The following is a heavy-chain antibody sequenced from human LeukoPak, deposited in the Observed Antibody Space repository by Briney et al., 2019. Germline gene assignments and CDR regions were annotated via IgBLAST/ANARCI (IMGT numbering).Heavy chain of an antibody. CDR2: ISGSGGST. Sequence: PGGSLRLSCAASGFTFSSYAMSWVRQAPGKGLEWVSAISGSGGSTYYADSVKGRFTISRDNSKNTLYLQMNSLRAEDTAVYYCAKEKSYVVPAAISWFDPWGQGTLVTVSS. CDR3: AKEKSYVVPAAISWFDP. V-gene: IGHV3-23*01. J-gene: IGHJ5*02. D-gene: IGHD2-2*01. CDR1: GFTFSSYA.